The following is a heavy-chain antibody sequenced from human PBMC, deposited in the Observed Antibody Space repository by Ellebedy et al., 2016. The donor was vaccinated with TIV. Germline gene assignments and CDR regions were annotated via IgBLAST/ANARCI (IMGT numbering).Heavy chain of an antibody. J-gene: IGHJ6*02. D-gene: IGHD3-22*01. CDR1: GYTFNKYG. V-gene: IGHV1-18*01. Sequence: ASVKVSCKASGYTFNKYGITWVRQAPGQGLEWMGWISAYNGNTNYARKLQGRVTMTTDTSTSTAYMELTSLRSDDTAVFYCARDRASMTMILVEFYYYGMDVWGQGTTVTVSS. CDR3: ARDRASMTMILVEFYYYGMDV. CDR2: ISAYNGNT.